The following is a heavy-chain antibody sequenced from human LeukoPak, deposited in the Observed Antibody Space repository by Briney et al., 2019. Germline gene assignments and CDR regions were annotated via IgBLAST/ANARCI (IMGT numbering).Heavy chain of an antibody. V-gene: IGHV3-23*01. D-gene: IGHD5-18*01. Sequence: PGGSLRLSCAAYGFTFSRYAMSWVRQAPGKGLEWVSAISGSGGSTYYADSVKGRFTMSSDNSKNTLYLQMNSLRAEDTAVYYCAKDRGIQLWYPIDYWGQGTLVTVSS. CDR3: AKDRGIQLWYPIDY. J-gene: IGHJ4*02. CDR1: GFTFSRYA. CDR2: ISGSGGST.